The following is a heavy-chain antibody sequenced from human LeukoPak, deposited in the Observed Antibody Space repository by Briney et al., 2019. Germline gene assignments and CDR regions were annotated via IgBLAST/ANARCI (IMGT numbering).Heavy chain of an antibody. CDR2: FSAGGGAT. V-gene: IGHV3-23*01. Sequence: GGSLRLSCAAAGFTFRSYDMSWVRQAPGKGLEWVSTFSAGGGATYYADSVKGRFTISRDSSKNTLYLQMSSLRDEDTAVYYCARDRGYFSYWGQGTLVTVSS. D-gene: IGHD2-15*01. J-gene: IGHJ4*02. CDR3: ARDRGYFSY. CDR1: GFTFRSYD.